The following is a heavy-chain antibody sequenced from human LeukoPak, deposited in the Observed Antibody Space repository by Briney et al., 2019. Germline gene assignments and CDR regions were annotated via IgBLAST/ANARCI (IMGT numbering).Heavy chain of an antibody. Sequence: SVKVSCKAFGGTFSSHAISWVRQAPGQGLEWMGGIIPIFGTANYAQKFQGRVTITADESTSTAYMELSSLRSEDTAVYYCARGRMAGTYVFDSWGQGTLVTVSS. CDR2: IIPIFGTA. V-gene: IGHV1-69*13. CDR3: ARGRMAGTYVFDS. J-gene: IGHJ4*02. CDR1: GGTFSSHA. D-gene: IGHD6-19*01.